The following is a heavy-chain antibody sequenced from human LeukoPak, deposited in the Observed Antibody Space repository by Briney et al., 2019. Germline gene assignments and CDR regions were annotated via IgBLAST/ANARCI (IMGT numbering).Heavy chain of an antibody. J-gene: IGHJ3*01. CDR1: GDSIRSGHNY. CDR2: MHYSGTT. CDR3: ARVARDVRVFDV. Sequence: TSHTLSLTCTVSGDSIRSGHNYWTWVRQRPGKGLEWIGYMHYSGTTYYNPSLQSRLTISVDASDNQVSLEMTSVTVADTAMYYCARVARDVRVFDVWGQGTMVTISS. D-gene: IGHD6-6*01. V-gene: IGHV4-31*03.